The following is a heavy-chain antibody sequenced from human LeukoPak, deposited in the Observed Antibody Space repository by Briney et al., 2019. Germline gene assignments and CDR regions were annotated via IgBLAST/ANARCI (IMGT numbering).Heavy chain of an antibody. D-gene: IGHD1-26*01. J-gene: IGHJ3*02. CDR1: GFTFSSYG. V-gene: IGHV3-33*01. Sequence: PGRSLRLSCAASGFTFSSYGMHWVRQAPGKGLEWVAVIWYDGSNKYYADSVKGRFTISRDNSKNTLYLQMNSLRAEDTAVYYCARELLAHDAFDIWGQGTMVTVSS. CDR2: IWYDGSNK. CDR3: ARELLAHDAFDI.